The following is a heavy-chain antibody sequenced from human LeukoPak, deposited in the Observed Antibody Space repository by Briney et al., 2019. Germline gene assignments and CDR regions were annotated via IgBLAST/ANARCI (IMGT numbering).Heavy chain of an antibody. V-gene: IGHV1-69*13. J-gene: IGHJ4*02. Sequence: SVKVSCKASGGTFSSYAISWVRQAPGQGLEWMGGIIPIFGTANYAQKFQGRVTITADESTSTAYMELSSLRSEDTAVYYCARTEFRFGELLTNPFDYWGQGTLVTVSS. CDR3: ARTEFRFGELLTNPFDY. CDR1: GGTFSSYA. CDR2: IIPIFGTA. D-gene: IGHD3-10*01.